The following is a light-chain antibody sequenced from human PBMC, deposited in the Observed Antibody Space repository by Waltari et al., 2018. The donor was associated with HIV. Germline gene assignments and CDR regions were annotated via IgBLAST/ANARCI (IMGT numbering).Light chain of an antibody. Sequence: DIVLTQSPLSLPVTPGEPASISCSSSQSLLHSHGHNSLDWYLQKRGESPQLLMYLGSNRDCGGPDRFSGSGSGTDFTLEISRVEAEDVGVYYCMQALQTPYTFGQGTKVEIK. CDR3: MQALQTPYT. CDR2: LGS. CDR1: QSLLHSHGHNS. J-gene: IGKJ2*01. V-gene: IGKV2-28*01.